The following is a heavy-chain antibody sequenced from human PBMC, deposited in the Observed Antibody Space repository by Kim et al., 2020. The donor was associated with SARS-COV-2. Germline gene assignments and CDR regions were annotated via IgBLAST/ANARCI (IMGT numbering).Heavy chain of an antibody. V-gene: IGHV4-34*01. Sequence: SETLSLTCAVYGGSFSGYYWSWIRQPPGKGLEWIGEINHSGSTNYNPSLKSRVTISVDTSKNQFSLKLSSVTAADTAVYYCARGRRAAPYGWYFDLWGRGTLVTVSS. CDR2: INHSGST. D-gene: IGHD6-25*01. CDR3: ARGRRAAPYGWYFDL. CDR1: GGSFSGYY. J-gene: IGHJ2*01.